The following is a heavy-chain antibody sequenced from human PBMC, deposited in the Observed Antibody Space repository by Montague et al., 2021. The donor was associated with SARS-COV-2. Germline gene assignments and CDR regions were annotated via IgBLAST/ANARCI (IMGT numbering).Heavy chain of an antibody. CDR1: GGSIRSYY. J-gene: IGHJ1*01. Sequence: SETLSLTCTVSGGSIRSYYWCWIRQPPGKGLEWIGEIYSSGSTNXNPSLKSRVTISMDTSKSQFSLKLTSVTAADTAVYYCARSSVAVSTIPLLESWGQGALVIVSS. V-gene: IGHV4-59*01. D-gene: IGHD3-3*01. CDR2: IYSSGST. CDR3: ARSSVAVSTIPLLES.